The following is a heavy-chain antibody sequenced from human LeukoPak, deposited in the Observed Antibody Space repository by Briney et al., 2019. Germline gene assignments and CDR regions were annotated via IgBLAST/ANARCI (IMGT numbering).Heavy chain of an antibody. D-gene: IGHD3-9*01. CDR3: ARAVLRYFDWLPESFDY. J-gene: IGHJ4*02. Sequence: GASVKVSCKASGYTFTGCYMHWVRQAPGQGLEWMGWINPNSGGTNYAQKFQGRVTMTRDTSISTAYIELSRLRSDDTAVYYCARAVLRYFDWLPESFDYWGQGTLVTVSS. CDR1: GYTFTGCY. CDR2: INPNSGGT. V-gene: IGHV1-2*02.